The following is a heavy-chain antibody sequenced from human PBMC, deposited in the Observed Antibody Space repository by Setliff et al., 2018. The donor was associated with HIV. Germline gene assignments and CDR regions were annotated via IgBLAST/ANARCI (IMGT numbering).Heavy chain of an antibody. J-gene: IGHJ4*01. V-gene: IGHV1-3*01. CDR2: INVGKGNT. Sequence: GASVKVSCKASGYTFTSYAIHWVRQAPGQWLEWMGWINVGKGNTKYSQDLQGRITITRDTSANTAYMELSRLRSDDTAVYFCARGALLAVFDFDHWGHGTLVTVSS. D-gene: IGHD3-10*01. CDR1: GYTFTSYA. CDR3: ARGALLAVFDFDH.